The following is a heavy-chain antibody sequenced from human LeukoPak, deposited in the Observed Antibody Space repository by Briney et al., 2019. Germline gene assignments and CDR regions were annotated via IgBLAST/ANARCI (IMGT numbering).Heavy chain of an antibody. CDR1: GFTFSSYS. CDR2: ISSSSSTI. CDR3: ASLNWDCSSTSCYIY. J-gene: IGHJ4*02. Sequence: GGSLRLSCAASGFTFSSYSMNWVRQAPGKGLEWVSYISSSSSTIYYADSVKGRFTISRYNTKNSLYLQMNSLRAEDTAVYYCASLNWDCSSTSCYIYWGQGTLVTVSS. D-gene: IGHD2-2*02. V-gene: IGHV3-48*01.